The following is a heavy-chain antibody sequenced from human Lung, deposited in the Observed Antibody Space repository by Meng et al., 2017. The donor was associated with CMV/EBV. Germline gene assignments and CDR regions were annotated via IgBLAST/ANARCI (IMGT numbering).Heavy chain of an antibody. CDR3: ARGEGGSIAARPLDY. D-gene: IGHD6-6*01. CDR2: IYYSGST. J-gene: IGHJ4*02. Sequence: GSVSRANYSWSWIRQPPGKGLEDIGYIYYSGSTNYTPSLKGRATISVDTSKNHFSLKLSSVTAADTAVYYCARGEGGSIAARPLDYWGQGTLVTVSS. CDR1: GSVSRANYS. V-gene: IGHV4-61*03.